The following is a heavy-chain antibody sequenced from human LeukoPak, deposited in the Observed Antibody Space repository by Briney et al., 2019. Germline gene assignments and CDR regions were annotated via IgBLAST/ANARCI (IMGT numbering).Heavy chain of an antibody. Sequence: TSETLSLTCTVSGGSISSYYWSWIRQPPGKGLEWIGYIYYSGSTNYNPSLKSRVTISVDTSKNQFSLKLSSVTAADTAVYYCARVGVAAKSSRYFDYWGQGTLVTVSS. J-gene: IGHJ4*02. CDR2: IYYSGST. V-gene: IGHV4-59*12. CDR3: ARVGVAAKSSRYFDY. D-gene: IGHD2-15*01. CDR1: GGSISSYY.